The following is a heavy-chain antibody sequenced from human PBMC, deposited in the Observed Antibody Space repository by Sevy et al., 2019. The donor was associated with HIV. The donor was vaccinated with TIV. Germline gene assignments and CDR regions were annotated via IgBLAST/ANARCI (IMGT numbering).Heavy chain of an antibody. CDR2: LSASGGTT. CDR3: AKDSYGGYGGGVFDY. Sequence: GGSLRLSCAASEFTFSSYVMSWVRQAPGKGLEWVSGLSASGGTTYYADSVKGRFTISRDNSKNTLYLQMNSLRAEDTAVYYCAKDSYGGYGGGVFDYWGQGTLVTVSS. CDR1: EFTFSSYV. J-gene: IGHJ4*02. D-gene: IGHD4-17*01. V-gene: IGHV3-23*01.